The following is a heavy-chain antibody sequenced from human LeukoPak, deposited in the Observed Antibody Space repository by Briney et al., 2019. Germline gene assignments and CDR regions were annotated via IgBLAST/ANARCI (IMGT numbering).Heavy chain of an antibody. Sequence: GGSLRLSCAASGFIFSKYWMHWVRHTPGEGLVWVARIKEDGTYTSYADFVKGRFTISRDNARNTVFLQMNTLRAEDTAVYYCARDFDMGITPGDDFDFWGQGTLVTVSS. CDR1: GFIFSKYW. CDR3: ARDFDMGITPGDDFDF. D-gene: IGHD3-9*01. CDR2: IKEDGTYT. V-gene: IGHV3-74*01. J-gene: IGHJ4*02.